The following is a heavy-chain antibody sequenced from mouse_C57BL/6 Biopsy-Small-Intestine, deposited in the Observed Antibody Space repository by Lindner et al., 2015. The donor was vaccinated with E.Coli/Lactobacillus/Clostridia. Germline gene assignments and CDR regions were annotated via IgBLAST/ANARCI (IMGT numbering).Heavy chain of an antibody. J-gene: IGHJ3*01. Sequence: VQLQESGGDLVKPGGSLTLSCAASGFTFSTYGMSWVRQTPDKRLQWVATLSSGGTYAYYPDSVKGRFTISRDNAKNTLFLQMSSLKSEDSAMYYCSRPIYYSNFAFAYWGQGTLVTVSA. D-gene: IGHD2-5*01. V-gene: IGHV5-6*01. CDR1: GFTFSTYG. CDR3: SRPIYYSNFAFAY. CDR2: LSSGGTYA.